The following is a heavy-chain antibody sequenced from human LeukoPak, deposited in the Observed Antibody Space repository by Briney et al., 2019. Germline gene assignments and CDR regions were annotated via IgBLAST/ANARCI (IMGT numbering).Heavy chain of an antibody. CDR1: GYTFTSYG. CDR2: ISAYNGNT. V-gene: IGHV1-18*01. CDR3: ARHLEMATIFVDY. J-gene: IGHJ4*02. Sequence: ASVKVSCKASGYTFTSYGISWARQAAGQGLEGMGWISAYNGNTNYAQKLQGRVTMTTDISTSTAYMELRSLRSDDTAVYYCARHLEMATIFVDYWGQGTLVTVSS. D-gene: IGHD5-24*01.